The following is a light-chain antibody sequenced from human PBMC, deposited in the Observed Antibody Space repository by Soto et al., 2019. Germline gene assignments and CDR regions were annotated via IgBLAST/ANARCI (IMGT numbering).Light chain of an antibody. Sequence: QSVLTQPASVSGYPGQSITISCTGTSSDVGAYNYVSWFQQHPGKAPRLIIYDVSNRPSGVSIRFSGSKSGNTASLTISGLQAEDEADYFCSSYTTSTTGVFGGGTKVTVL. CDR3: SSYTTSTTGV. CDR1: SSDVGAYNY. J-gene: IGLJ3*02. V-gene: IGLV2-14*01. CDR2: DVS.